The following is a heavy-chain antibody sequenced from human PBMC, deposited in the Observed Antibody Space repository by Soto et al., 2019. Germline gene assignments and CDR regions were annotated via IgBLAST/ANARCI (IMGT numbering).Heavy chain of an antibody. CDR3: AKPQLAGYLDPIDY. CDR2: ISASGIST. D-gene: IGHD6-13*01. V-gene: IGHV3-23*01. J-gene: IGHJ4*02. Sequence: EVQLLESGGGLVQPGESLRLSCAASGFTLSSYAMSWVRQAPGKGLQWVSVISASGISTFYADSVEGRFTISRDNSKNTLYLQINSLRAEDTAVYYCAKPQLAGYLDPIDYWGQGTLVTVSS. CDR1: GFTLSSYA.